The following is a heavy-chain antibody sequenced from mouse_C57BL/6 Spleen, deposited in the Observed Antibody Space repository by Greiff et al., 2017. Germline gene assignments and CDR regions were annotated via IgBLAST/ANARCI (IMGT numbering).Heavy chain of an antibody. V-gene: IGHV1-82*01. Sequence: QVQLKESGPELVKPGASVKISCKASGYAFSSSWMNWVKQRPGKGLEWIGRIYPGDGDTNYNGKFKGKATLTADKSSSTAYMQLSSLTSEDSAVYFGAREGTGPHFDYWGQGTTLTVSS. CDR2: IYPGDGDT. J-gene: IGHJ2*01. D-gene: IGHD3-3*01. CDR3: AREGTGPHFDY. CDR1: GYAFSSSW.